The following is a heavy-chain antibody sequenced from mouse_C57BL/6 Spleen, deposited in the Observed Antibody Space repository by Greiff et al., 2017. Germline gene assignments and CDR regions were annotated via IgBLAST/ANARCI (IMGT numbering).Heavy chain of an antibody. CDR1: GYTFTSYW. CDR3: ARGSHSNYGYAMDY. V-gene: IGHV1-64*01. CDR2: IHPNSGST. J-gene: IGHJ4*01. Sequence: QVQLQQPGAELVKPGASVKLSCKASGYTFTSYWMHWVKQRPGQGLEWIGMIHPNSGSTNYNEKFKSKATLTVDKSSCTAYMQLSSLTSEYSAVYYCARGSHSNYGYAMDYWGQGTSVTVSS. D-gene: IGHD2-5*01.